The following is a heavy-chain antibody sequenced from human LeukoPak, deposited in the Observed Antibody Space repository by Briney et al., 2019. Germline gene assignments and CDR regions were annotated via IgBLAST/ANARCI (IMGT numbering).Heavy chain of an antibody. CDR2: ISADNGNT. CDR3: ARDDGYRSHY. D-gene: IGHD3-16*02. V-gene: IGHV1-18*01. CDR1: GYTFTSYD. Sequence: ASVKVSCKASGYTFTSYDINWVRQAPGQGLEWMGWISADNGNTNYAQKLQGRVTMTTDTSTSTAYMELRSLRSDDTAVYYCARDDGYRSHYWGQGTLVTVSS. J-gene: IGHJ4*02.